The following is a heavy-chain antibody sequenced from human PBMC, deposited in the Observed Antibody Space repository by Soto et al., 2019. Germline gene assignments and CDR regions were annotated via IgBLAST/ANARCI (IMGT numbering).Heavy chain of an antibody. Sequence: LRLSCAVSGITVSSYYMSWVRQAAGKGLEWVSVIYAGTITYYADSVKGRFTIYRDNSKNTLNLEMNSLRVEDTAVYYCARIPYDNSGTIFDYWGQGTLVTVSS. CDR3: ARIPYDNSGTIFDY. D-gene: IGHD3-22*01. CDR1: GITVSSYY. J-gene: IGHJ4*02. CDR2: IYAGTIT. V-gene: IGHV3-53*01.